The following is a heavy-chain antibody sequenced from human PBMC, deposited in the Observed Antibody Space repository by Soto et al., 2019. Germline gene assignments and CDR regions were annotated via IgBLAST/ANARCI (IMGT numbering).Heavy chain of an antibody. D-gene: IGHD6-19*01. CDR2: INPNSGGT. J-gene: IGHJ4*02. Sequence: ASLKASWKAPGYSITGYYRHWVRQAPGQGLEWMGWINPNSGGTNYAQRFQGRVTMTRDTSISTAYMELSRLRSDDTAAYYCARPLYSSSGYWGQGTLVTVSS. CDR1: GYSITGYY. CDR3: ARPLYSSSGY. V-gene: IGHV1-2*02.